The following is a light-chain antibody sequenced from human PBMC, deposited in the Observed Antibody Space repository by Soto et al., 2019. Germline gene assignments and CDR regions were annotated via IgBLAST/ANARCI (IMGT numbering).Light chain of an antibody. V-gene: IGLV2-14*01. J-gene: IGLJ3*02. CDR3: CSYTSSSIRV. Sequence: QSVLTQPASVSGSPGQSITISCTGTSSDVGGYNHVSWCQQHPGKAPKLIIYEVRNRPSGVSNRLSGSKSGNTASLTISGLQADDEADYYCCSYTSSSIRVFGGGTKLTVL. CDR2: EVR. CDR1: SSDVGGYNH.